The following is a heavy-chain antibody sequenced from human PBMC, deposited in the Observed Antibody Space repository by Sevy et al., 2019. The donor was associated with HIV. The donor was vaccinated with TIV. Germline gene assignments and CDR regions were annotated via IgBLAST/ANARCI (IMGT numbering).Heavy chain of an antibody. CDR3: ARGVTTVTPFDY. CDR2: KKQDGSDK. Sequence: GGSLRLSCTASGFTFSDYWMSWVRQAPGKGLEGVANKKQDGSDKHYVDSVKGRLTISRDNAKNSLYLQMNSLRAGDTAVYYCARGVTTVTPFDYWGQGTLVTVSS. CDR1: GFTFSDYW. D-gene: IGHD4-17*01. J-gene: IGHJ4*02. V-gene: IGHV3-7*01.